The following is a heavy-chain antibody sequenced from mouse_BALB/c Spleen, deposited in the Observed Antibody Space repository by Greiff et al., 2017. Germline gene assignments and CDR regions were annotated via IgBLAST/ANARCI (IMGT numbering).Heavy chain of an antibody. J-gene: IGHJ4*01. CDR1: GFNIKDYY. Sequence: VQLQQSGAELVRSGASVKLSCTASGFNIKDYYMHWVKLRPEQGLEWIGWIDPENGDTEYAPKFQGKATMTADTSSNTAYLQLSSLTSEDTAVYYCNEGYGSHYAMDYWGQGTSVTVSS. CDR3: NEGYGSHYAMDY. D-gene: IGHD1-1*01. V-gene: IGHV14-4*02. CDR2: IDPENGDT.